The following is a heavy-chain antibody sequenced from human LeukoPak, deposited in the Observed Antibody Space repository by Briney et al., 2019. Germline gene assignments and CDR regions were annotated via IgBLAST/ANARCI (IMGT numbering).Heavy chain of an antibody. D-gene: IGHD3-16*01. Sequence: GESLKISCTASGNSITTYWIGWVRQKPGKGLEWMGLIFPGDSDTKYSPSFQGQVTISADKSISTAYLQWSSLKASDTAMYYCATYFAGAETFDIWGQGTMLTVSS. CDR2: IFPGDSDT. CDR1: GNSITTYW. CDR3: ATYFAGAETFDI. V-gene: IGHV5-51*01. J-gene: IGHJ3*02.